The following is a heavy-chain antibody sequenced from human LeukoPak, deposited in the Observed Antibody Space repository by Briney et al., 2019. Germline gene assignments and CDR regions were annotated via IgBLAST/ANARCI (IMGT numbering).Heavy chain of an antibody. Sequence: ASVKVSCKASGYAFISYNINWLRQATGQGLEWMGWVNPRSGDAGYLQKFQGRLTITRDSSIDTAYMDLSGLSSEDTAVYHCARGVPLGYCTYGVCYPPYYFDYWGQGTLVTASS. CDR2: VNPRSGDA. D-gene: IGHD2-8*01. CDR3: ARGVPLGYCTYGVCYPPYYFDY. J-gene: IGHJ4*02. V-gene: IGHV1-8*03. CDR1: GYAFISYN.